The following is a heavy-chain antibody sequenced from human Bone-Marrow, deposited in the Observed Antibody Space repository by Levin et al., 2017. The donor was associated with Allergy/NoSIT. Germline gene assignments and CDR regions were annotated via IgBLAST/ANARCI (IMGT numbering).Heavy chain of an antibody. CDR1: GFTFSSYW. J-gene: IGHJ3*01. CDR3: ARVGYDSSGYRL. D-gene: IGHD3-22*01. CDR2: INSDGSST. Sequence: GGSLRLSCAASGFTFSSYWMHWVRQAPGKGLVWVSRINSDGSSTSYADSVKGRFTISRDNTKNTLFLQMNSLRAEDTAVYYCARVGYDSSGYRLWGQGTMVTVSS. V-gene: IGHV3-74*01.